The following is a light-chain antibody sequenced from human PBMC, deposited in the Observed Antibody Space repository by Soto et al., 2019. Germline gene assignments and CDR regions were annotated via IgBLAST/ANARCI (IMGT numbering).Light chain of an antibody. CDR2: GAS. Sequence: EIVLTQSPGTLSLSPGERATLSCRASQNVDSNYLAWYQQKPGQAPRIIIFGASGRATGIPDRFSGSGSGTDFTLTISRLEPEDFAVYYCQQRSNWPPITFGQGTRLEIK. CDR1: QNVDSNY. CDR3: QQRSNWPPIT. J-gene: IGKJ5*01. V-gene: IGKV3D-20*02.